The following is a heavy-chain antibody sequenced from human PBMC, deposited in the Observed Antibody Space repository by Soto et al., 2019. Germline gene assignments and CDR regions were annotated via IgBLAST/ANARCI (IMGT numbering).Heavy chain of an antibody. CDR3: ASLFSNYALIDYYYYGMDV. CDR2: INAGNGNT. CDR1: GYTFTSYA. V-gene: IGHV1-3*01. Sequence: ASVKVSCKASGYTFTSYAMHWVRQAPGQRLEWMGWINAGNGNTKYSQKFQGRVTITRDTSASTAYMELSSLRSEDTAVYYCASLFSNYALIDYYYYGMDVWGQGTTVTVSS. D-gene: IGHD4-4*01. J-gene: IGHJ6*02.